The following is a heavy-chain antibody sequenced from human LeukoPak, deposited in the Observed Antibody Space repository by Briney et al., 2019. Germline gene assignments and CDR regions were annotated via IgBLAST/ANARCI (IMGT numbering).Heavy chain of an antibody. V-gene: IGHV4-61*01. CDR2: IYYSGST. Sequence: PLETLSLTCTVSGASVSSGSYYWSWIRQPPGKGLEWIGYIYYSGSTNYNPSLKSRVTISVDTSKNQFSLKLSSVTAADTAVYYCARSVAAAGTARFDYWGQGTLVSVSS. CDR1: GASVSSGSYY. J-gene: IGHJ4*02. CDR3: ARSVAAAGTARFDY. D-gene: IGHD6-13*01.